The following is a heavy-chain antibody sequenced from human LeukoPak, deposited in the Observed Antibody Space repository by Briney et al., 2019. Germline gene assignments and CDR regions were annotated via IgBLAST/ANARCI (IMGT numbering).Heavy chain of an antibody. J-gene: IGHJ5*02. CDR3: ARGLGYSSSWSFNWFDP. Sequence: SETLSLTCAVYGGSFSGYYWSWIRQPPGKGPEWVGEINHSGSTNYNPSLKSRVTISVDTSKNQFSLKLSSVTAADTAVYYCARGLGYSSSWSFNWFDPWGQGTLVTVSS. D-gene: IGHD6-13*01. CDR2: INHSGST. V-gene: IGHV4-34*01. CDR1: GGSFSGYY.